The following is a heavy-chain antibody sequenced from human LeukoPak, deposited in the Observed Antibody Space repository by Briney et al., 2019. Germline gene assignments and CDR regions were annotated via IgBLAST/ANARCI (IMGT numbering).Heavy chain of an antibody. CDR2: IYYTRST. J-gene: IGHJ2*01. Sequence: SETLSLTCTVSGGSISSSSYYWGWIRQPPGKGLEWIGSIYYTRSTYYNPSLKSRVTISVDTSKNQFSLKLTSVTAADTAAYYCARGVTMIVVVIHDWYFDLWGRSTLVTVSS. D-gene: IGHD3-22*01. CDR1: GGSISSSSYY. V-gene: IGHV4-39*01. CDR3: ARGVTMIVVVIHDWYFDL.